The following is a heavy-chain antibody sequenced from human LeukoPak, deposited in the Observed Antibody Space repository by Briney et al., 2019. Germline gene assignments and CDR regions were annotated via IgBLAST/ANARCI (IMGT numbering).Heavy chain of an antibody. J-gene: IGHJ4*02. V-gene: IGHV1-46*01. D-gene: IGHD3-3*01. CDR1: GYTFTSYY. CDR3: ARDMSAGVVATDLDY. Sequence: ASVKVSCKASGYTFTSYYMHWVRQAPGQGLEWMGIINPSGGSTSYAQKFQGRVTMTRDTSTSTVYMELNSLRSEDTAVYYCARDMSAGVVATDLDYWGQGTLVTVSS. CDR2: INPSGGST.